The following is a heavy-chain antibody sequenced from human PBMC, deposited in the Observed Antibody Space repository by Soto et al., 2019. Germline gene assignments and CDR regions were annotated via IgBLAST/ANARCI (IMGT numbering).Heavy chain of an antibody. J-gene: IGHJ3*02. CDR2: ISYDGSNK. CDR1: GFTFSSYA. V-gene: IGHV3-30-3*01. CDR3: AREVPSGSSKGAIAFDI. Sequence: PGGSLRLSCAASGFTFSSYAMHWVRQAPGKGLEWVAVISYDGSNKYYADSVKGRFTISRDNSKNTLYLQMNSLRAEDTAVYYCAREVPSGSSKGAIAFDIWGQGTMVTVSS. D-gene: IGHD2-2*01.